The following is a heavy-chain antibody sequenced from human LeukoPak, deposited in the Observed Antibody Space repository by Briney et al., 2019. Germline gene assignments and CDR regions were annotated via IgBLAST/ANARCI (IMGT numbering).Heavy chain of an antibody. Sequence: GGSLRLSCAASGFTFSSYSMNWVRQAPGKGLEWVSSISSSSSYIYYADSVKGRFTISRDNAKNSLYLQMNSLRAEDTAVYYCARETGDTYYYDSSGYYYLDYWGQGTLVTVSS. CDR3: ARETGDTYYYDSSGYYYLDY. V-gene: IGHV3-21*01. CDR1: GFTFSSYS. J-gene: IGHJ4*02. D-gene: IGHD3-22*01. CDR2: ISSSSSYI.